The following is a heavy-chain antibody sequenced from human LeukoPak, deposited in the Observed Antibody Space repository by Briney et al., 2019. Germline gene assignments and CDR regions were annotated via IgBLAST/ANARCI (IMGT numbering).Heavy chain of an antibody. D-gene: IGHD5-24*01. CDR2: LSGSGDDT. CDR1: GFTFSSYA. V-gene: IGHV3-23*01. J-gene: IGHJ4*02. CDR3: AVQRGGDGYNTFDY. Sequence: GGSLRLSCAASGFTFSSYAMSWVRQAPGKGLEWVSGLSGSGDDTDYADSVKGRFTISRDNSKNTVYLQMNSLRAEDTAVCYCAVQRGGDGYNTFDYWGQGTLVTVSS.